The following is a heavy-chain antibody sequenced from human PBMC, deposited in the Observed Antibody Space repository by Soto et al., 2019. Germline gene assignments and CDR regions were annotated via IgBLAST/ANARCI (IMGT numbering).Heavy chain of an antibody. D-gene: IGHD6-19*01. J-gene: IGHJ5*02. CDR1: GFTFSNFW. CDR2: MNQDGSEK. V-gene: IGHV3-7*04. CDR3: AKDASGWSVT. Sequence: EVQLVESGGDLVQPGGSLRLSCAASGFTFSNFWMSWVRQTPGRGLEWLANMNQDGSEKYYLDSVRGRFTISRDNAKNSLSLQINSLRAEDTAVYYCAKDASGWSVTWGQGTPVIVSS.